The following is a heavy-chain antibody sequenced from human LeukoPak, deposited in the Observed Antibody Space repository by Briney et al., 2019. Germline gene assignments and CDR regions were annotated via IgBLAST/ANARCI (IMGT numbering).Heavy chain of an antibody. CDR1: GFTVSSNY. J-gene: IGHJ3*02. Sequence: GGSLRLSCAASGFTVSSNYMTWVRQAPGKGLEWVSVIYSGGSTYYADSVKGRFTISRDNSKSTLYLQMNSLRAEDTAVFYCARDRCTNGVCYGAFDIWGPGTMVTVSS. V-gene: IGHV3-66*02. CDR3: ARDRCTNGVCYGAFDI. CDR2: IYSGGST. D-gene: IGHD2-8*01.